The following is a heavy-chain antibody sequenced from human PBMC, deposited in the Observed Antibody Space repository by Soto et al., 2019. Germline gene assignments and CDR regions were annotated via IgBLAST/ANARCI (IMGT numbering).Heavy chain of an antibody. J-gene: IGHJ4*02. CDR2: IIGADGTT. CDR3: SKDKYPDRPWDFDY. Sequence: PGGSLRLSCTASGFIFQTYTMSWVRQAPGRGLEWVSSIIGADGTTHYADTVKGRFTISRDNSKNTLYLQMNSLRAEDTALYYCSKDKYPDRPWDFDYWGQGTLVPGSS. CDR1: GFIFQTYT. V-gene: IGHV3-23*01. D-gene: IGHD6-6*01.